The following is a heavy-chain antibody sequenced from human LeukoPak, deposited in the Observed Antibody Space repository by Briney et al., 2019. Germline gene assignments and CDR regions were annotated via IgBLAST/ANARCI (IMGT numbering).Heavy chain of an antibody. V-gene: IGHV4-39*01. CDR2: MHNSGRS. CDR3: ARRSPHDLYRYHFDC. J-gene: IGHJ4*02. D-gene: IGHD3-16*01. Sequence: SETLSLTCTVSGDSIRTSTYYWGWIRQPPGKGLEWIGSMHNSGRSYYNPSLNSRVTISVDTSKNQFSLKLSSVTAADTAVYFCARRSPHDLYRYHFDCWGQGTLVTVSS. CDR1: GDSIRTSTYY.